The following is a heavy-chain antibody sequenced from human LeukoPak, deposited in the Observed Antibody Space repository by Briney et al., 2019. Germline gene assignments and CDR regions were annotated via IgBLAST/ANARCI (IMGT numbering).Heavy chain of an antibody. D-gene: IGHD3-10*01. CDR2: IIPNNGNR. CDR1: GYSFTSYG. V-gene: IGHV1-18*01. J-gene: IGHJ5*02. Sequence: GASVKVSCKVSGYSFTSYGITWVRRLPGQGLEWMGWIIPNNGNRDYAQKFQGRVTMTTDTSTSTAYMELRSLRSDDKAVYYCARWLGTYNWFDPWGQGTLVTVSS. CDR3: ARWLGTYNWFDP.